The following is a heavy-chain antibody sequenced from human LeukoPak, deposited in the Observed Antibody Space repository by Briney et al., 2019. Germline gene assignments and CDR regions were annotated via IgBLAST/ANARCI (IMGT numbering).Heavy chain of an antibody. CDR1: GFTFSSYA. CDR3: AKDLQHLVRTLSFDY. CDR2: ISYDGSIE. J-gene: IGHJ4*02. Sequence: GGSLRLSCGASGFTFSSYAMSWVRQSPGKGLEWVAVISYDGSIEYYADSVKGRFTISRDDSRNTLYLQMNSLRPEDTALYYCAKDLQHLVRTLSFDYWGQGTLVTVSS. V-gene: IGHV3-30*18. D-gene: IGHD6-13*01.